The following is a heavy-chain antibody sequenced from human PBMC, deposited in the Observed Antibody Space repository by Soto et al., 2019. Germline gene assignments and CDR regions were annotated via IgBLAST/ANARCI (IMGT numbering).Heavy chain of an antibody. V-gene: IGHV3-23*01. D-gene: IGHD3-16*01. J-gene: IGHJ4*02. CDR3: ARSLGPSRHFFDH. CDR2: LSDRT. Sequence: VQLLDSGGHLVRPGGSLRLSCAASGFTISNYAMSWVRQAPGKGLEWVSTLSDRTYYTDSVRGRFTISRDTSENTLYLQMNSLGVEDTAVYYCARSLGPSRHFFDHWGQGTLVTVSS. CDR1: GFTISNYA.